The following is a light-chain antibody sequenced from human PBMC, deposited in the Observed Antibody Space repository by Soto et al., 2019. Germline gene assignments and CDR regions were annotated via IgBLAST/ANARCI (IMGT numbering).Light chain of an antibody. CDR1: QSVSSC. Sequence: DIGLTQSPATLSWSVGDRATLSCRASQSVSSCLAWYQQKPGQAPSLLIYGAFTLATGVPARFSGTGSGTEFPLHLRSLESEDFALYYRQQYNDWPRGFGQRAKVDIK. CDR3: QQYNDWPRG. CDR2: GAF. J-gene: IGKJ1*01. V-gene: IGKV3-15*01.